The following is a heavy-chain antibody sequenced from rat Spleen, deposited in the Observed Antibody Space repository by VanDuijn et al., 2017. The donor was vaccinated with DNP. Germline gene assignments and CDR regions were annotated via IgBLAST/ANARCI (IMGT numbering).Heavy chain of an antibody. CDR2: ISYAGDNA. V-gene: IGHV5-20*01. Sequence: EVQLVESGGGLVQPGGSLKLSCAASGFTFSDYNMAWVRQAPTKGLEWVASISYAGDNAYYRDSVKGRFTISRDNAESGLYLQMDSLRSEDTATYYCTTRNSGYGGYFDYWGQGVMVTVSS. CDR3: TTRNSGYGGYFDY. CDR1: GFTFSDYN. D-gene: IGHD4-3*01. J-gene: IGHJ2*01.